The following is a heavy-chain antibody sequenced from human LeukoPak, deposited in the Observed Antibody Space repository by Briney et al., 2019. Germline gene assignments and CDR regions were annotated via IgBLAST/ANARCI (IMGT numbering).Heavy chain of an antibody. V-gene: IGHV1-24*01. Sequence: ASVKVSCKVSGYILTELSMHWVRQAPGKGLAWMGGFDPEDGETIYAQKFQGRVTMTEDTSTDTAYMELSSLRSEDTAVYYCATFKYSYGYQRVSIFDYWGQGTLVTVSS. CDR1: GYILTELS. J-gene: IGHJ4*02. CDR3: ATFKYSYGYQRVSIFDY. CDR2: FDPEDGET. D-gene: IGHD5-18*01.